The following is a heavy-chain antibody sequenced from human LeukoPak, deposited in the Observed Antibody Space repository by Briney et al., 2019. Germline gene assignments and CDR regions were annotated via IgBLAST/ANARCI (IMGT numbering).Heavy chain of an antibody. D-gene: IGHD1-26*01. J-gene: IGHJ4*02. Sequence: GGSLRLSCAASGFTFSSYSMNWVRQAPGKGXXXVSSISSSSSYIYYADSVKGRFTISRDNAKNSLYLQMNSLRAEDTAVYYCAASYGTPFDYWGQGTLVTVSS. V-gene: IGHV3-21*01. CDR2: ISSSSSYI. CDR3: AASYGTPFDY. CDR1: GFTFSSYS.